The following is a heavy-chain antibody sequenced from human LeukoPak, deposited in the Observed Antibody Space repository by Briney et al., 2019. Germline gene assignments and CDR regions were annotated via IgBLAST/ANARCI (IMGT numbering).Heavy chain of an antibody. CDR1: GYTFTSYG. Sequence: ASVKVSCKASGYTFTSYGISWVRQAPGQGLEWMGWINAYNGNTNYAQKLQGRVTMTTDTSTSTAYMEMRSLRSDDTAVYYCASVGYYYGSGSLNGFYPWGQGTLVTVSS. CDR3: ASVGYYYGSGSLNGFYP. D-gene: IGHD3-10*01. J-gene: IGHJ5*02. CDR2: INAYNGNT. V-gene: IGHV1-18*01.